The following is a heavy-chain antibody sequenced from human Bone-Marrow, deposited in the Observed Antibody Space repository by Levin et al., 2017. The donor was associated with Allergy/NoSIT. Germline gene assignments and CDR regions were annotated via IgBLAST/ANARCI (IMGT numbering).Heavy chain of an antibody. J-gene: IGHJ4*02. V-gene: IGHV4-39*01. CDR3: ARDYGDPTGYFDY. CDR1: GGSIRNSDFY. Sequence: GSLRLSCSVSGGSIRNSDFYWGWIRQAPGTGLEWIGSKYDSGSGYYNPSLKSRVTISIDTSKNQFSLKLTSVTAADTAVYYCARDYGDPTGYFDYWGQGTLVTVSS. CDR2: KYDSGSG. D-gene: IGHD4-17*01.